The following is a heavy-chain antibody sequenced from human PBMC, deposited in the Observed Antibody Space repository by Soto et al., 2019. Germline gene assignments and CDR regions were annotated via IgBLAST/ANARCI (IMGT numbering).Heavy chain of an antibody. D-gene: IGHD3-10*01. CDR3: TVGPAWFGEFYYYGMDV. V-gene: IGHV3-30*03. J-gene: IGHJ6*02. CDR2: ISYDGSNK. CDR1: GFTFSSYG. Sequence: PGGSLRLSCAASGFTFSSYGMHWVRQAPGKGLEWVAVISYDGSNKYYADSVKGRFTISRDNSKNTLYLQMNSLRAEDTAVYYCTVGPAWFGEFYYYGMDVWGQGTTVTVSS.